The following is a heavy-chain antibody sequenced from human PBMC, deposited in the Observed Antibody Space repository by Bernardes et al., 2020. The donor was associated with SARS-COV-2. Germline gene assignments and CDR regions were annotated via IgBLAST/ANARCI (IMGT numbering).Heavy chain of an antibody. Sequence: GGSLRLSCAASGFTFSSYGMHWVRQAPGKGLEWVAVISYDGSNKYYADSVKGRFTISRDNSKNTLYLQMNSLRAEDTAVYYCAKDFRSTSPYYHMDVWGQGTTVTVSS. CDR2: ISYDGSNK. J-gene: IGHJ6*02. CDR1: GFTFSSYG. D-gene: IGHD2-2*01. V-gene: IGHV3-30*18. CDR3: AKDFRSTSPYYHMDV.